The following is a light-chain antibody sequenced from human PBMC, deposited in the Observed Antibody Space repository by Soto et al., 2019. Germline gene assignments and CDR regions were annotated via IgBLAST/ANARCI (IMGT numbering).Light chain of an antibody. J-gene: IGKJ4*01. V-gene: IGKV1-5*03. CDR1: QSISTW. CDR2: KSS. CDR3: QQYETFPLT. Sequence: DIQMTQSPSTLSASVGDRVTIACRDSQSISTWLAWYQQKPGKAPKLLIYKSSILESGVPSRFSGSGSATEFTLTISSLQPEDFASYYCQQYETFPLTFGGGTKWIS.